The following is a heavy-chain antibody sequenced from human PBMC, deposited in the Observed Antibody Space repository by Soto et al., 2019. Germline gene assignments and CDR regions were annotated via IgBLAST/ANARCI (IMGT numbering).Heavy chain of an antibody. CDR2: IYYSGST. CDR3: ARHFTAMVYFDY. Sequence: ETLSPNCNCLCCPISSYHWNWIPQPPGKGLEWIGYIYYSGSTNYNPSLKSRVTISVDTSKNQFSLKLSSVTAADTAVYYCARHFTAMVYFDYWGQGTLVTVSS. J-gene: IGHJ4*02. V-gene: IGHV4-59*08. D-gene: IGHD5-18*01. CDR1: CCPISSYH.